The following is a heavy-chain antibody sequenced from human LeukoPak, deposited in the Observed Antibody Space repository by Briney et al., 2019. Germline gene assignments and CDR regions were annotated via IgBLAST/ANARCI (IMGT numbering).Heavy chain of an antibody. Sequence: GASVKVSCKASGYTFTGYYMHWVRQAPGQGLEWMGWINPNSGGTNYAQKFQGRITMTRDTSISTAYMELSRLRSDDTAVYYCAREPKRITMVRGAAGWLDPWGQGTLVTVSS. CDR3: AREPKRITMVRGAAGWLDP. J-gene: IGHJ5*02. CDR1: GYTFTGYY. V-gene: IGHV1-2*02. CDR2: INPNSGGT. D-gene: IGHD3-10*01.